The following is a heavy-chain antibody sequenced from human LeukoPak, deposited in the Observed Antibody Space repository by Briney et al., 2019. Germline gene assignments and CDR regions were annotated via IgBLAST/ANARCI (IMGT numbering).Heavy chain of an antibody. CDR3: GRAFPPLRTSSAGDL. Sequence: GGSLRLSCSASGFSFSDYDMNWVRQAPGKGLEWVSAISGRSNGESVKGRFTISRDNAKNSLYLQLDSLGVEDTAAYYCGRAFPPLRTSSAGDLWGQGTLVTVSS. CDR2: ISGRS. V-gene: IGHV3-69-1*02. D-gene: IGHD3-16*01. J-gene: IGHJ1*01. CDR1: GFSFSDYD.